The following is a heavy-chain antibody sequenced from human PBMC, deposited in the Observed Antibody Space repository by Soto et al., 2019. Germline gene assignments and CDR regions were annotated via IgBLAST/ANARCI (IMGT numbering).Heavy chain of an antibody. V-gene: IGHV3-23*05. J-gene: IGHJ4*02. D-gene: IGHD5-18*01. CDR3: AKGGYNYGFLFDC. CDR1: GFTFSTYA. CDR2: IDNSGGIT. Sequence: EVQLLESGGGLVQPGGSLRLSCAASGFTFSTYAMSWVRQAPGKGLEWVSTIDNSGGITYYADSVKGRFTTSRDNSKNTLYLQMNSLRAEDTAVYYCAKGGYNYGFLFDCWGQGTLVTVSS.